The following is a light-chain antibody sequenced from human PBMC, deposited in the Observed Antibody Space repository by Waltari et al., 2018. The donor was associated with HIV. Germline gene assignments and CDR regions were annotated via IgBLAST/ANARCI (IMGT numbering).Light chain of an antibody. J-gene: IGLJ2*01. Sequence: QSALNQPPSASGSPGQSVTISCTGTSRDVGGYNYVSWYQQHPGKAPKLLIYEVTERPSGVSSRFSGSNSGYTASLTVSGLQAEDEADYYCSSYAGSRGLFGGGTKLTV. CDR1: SRDVGGYNY. CDR3: SSYAGSRGL. V-gene: IGLV2-8*01. CDR2: EVT.